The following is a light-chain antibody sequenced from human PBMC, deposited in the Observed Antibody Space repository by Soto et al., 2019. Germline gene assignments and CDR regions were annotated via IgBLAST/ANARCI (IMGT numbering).Light chain of an antibody. CDR1: QSISYC. CDR3: QQGYRTPLS. CDR2: TAS. Sequence: DIQMTQSPSSLSASVGDRVTITCRASQSISYCLNWYQQKPGKAPTLLIYTASNLQDGVPSRFSGSGSGTDCTLTISSLEPEDSAIYYCQQGYRTPLSFGGGTKVEI. J-gene: IGKJ4*01. V-gene: IGKV1-39*01.